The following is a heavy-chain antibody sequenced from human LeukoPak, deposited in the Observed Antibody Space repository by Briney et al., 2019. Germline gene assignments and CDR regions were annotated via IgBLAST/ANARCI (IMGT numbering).Heavy chain of an antibody. J-gene: IGHJ4*02. Sequence: GRSLRLSCAASGLTFDDYAMHWVRQAPGKGLEWVSGISWNSGSIGYADSVKGRFTISRDNAKNSLYLQMNSLRAEDTALYYCAKVAYSSSWYAPYFDYWGQGTLVTVSS. D-gene: IGHD6-13*01. CDR3: AKVAYSSSWYAPYFDY. CDR1: GLTFDDYA. V-gene: IGHV3-9*01. CDR2: ISWNSGSI.